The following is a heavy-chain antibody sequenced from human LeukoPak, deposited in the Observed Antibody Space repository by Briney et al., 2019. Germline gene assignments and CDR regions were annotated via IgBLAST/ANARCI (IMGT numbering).Heavy chain of an antibody. CDR1: GFTFSSYE. V-gene: IGHV3-48*03. J-gene: IGHJ4*02. CDR2: ISSSGSTI. CDR3: ARDDSSEPFDY. D-gene: IGHD3-22*01. Sequence: GGCLRLSCAASGFTFSSYEMNWVRQAPGKGLEWVSYISSSGSTIYYADSVKGRFTISRDNAKNSLYLQMNSLRAEDTAVYYCARDDSSEPFDYWGQGTLVTVSS.